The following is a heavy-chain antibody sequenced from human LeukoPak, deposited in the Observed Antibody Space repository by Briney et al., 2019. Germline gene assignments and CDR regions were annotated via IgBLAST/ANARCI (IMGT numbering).Heavy chain of an antibody. CDR2: ISGNGRGDI. V-gene: IGHV3-23*01. J-gene: IGHJ4*02. CDR1: GFTFNNYA. Sequence: GGSLRLSCAASGFTFNNYAMSWVRQAPGKGLEWVSAISGNGRGDIYYTDSVKGRFTISRDNSKNTLYLQMNSLRAEDTAVYYCAKDMATIRGWGQGTLVTVSS. CDR3: AKDMATIRG. D-gene: IGHD5-24*01.